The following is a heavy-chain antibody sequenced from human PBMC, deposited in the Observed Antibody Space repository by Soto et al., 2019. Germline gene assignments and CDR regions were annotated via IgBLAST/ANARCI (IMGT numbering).Heavy chain of an antibody. Sequence: SETLSLTCTVSSDPTSGLYWTWIRQPDGKGREWLGRIYRSGETTYNPSLTGRVLISLDSPKNQFSLKLSSLTAADTAVYSCARASQCKSYFDCFAWLDYWGKGTLVTVSS. J-gene: IGHJ4*02. CDR1: SDPTSGLY. CDR3: ARASQCKSYFDCFAWLDY. D-gene: IGHD3-9*01. V-gene: IGHV4-4*07. CDR2: IYRSGET.